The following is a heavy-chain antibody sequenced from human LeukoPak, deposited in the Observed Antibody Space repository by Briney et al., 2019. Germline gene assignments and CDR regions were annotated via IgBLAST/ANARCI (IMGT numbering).Heavy chain of an antibody. J-gene: IGHJ5*02. Sequence: ASVKVSFKASGYTFINYGISWVRQAPGQGLEWMGWISTYNGNTNYAPELQGRVTMTTDTSTSTAYMELSSLRSEDTAVYYCARVPSSGYCGNWFDPWGQGTLVTVSS. CDR2: ISTYNGNT. V-gene: IGHV1-18*01. CDR1: GYTFINYG. D-gene: IGHD3-22*01. CDR3: ARVPSSGYCGNWFDP.